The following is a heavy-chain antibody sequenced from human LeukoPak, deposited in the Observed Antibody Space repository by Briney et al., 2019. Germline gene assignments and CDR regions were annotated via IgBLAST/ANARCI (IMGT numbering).Heavy chain of an antibody. Sequence: GGSLRLSCAASGFNFGEFWMAWVRQTPGMGLEWVADIKEDGSESFYADSVKGRFTISRDNAKNSLSLQMNSLTAEDTAVYYCARAGGSSHADYWGQGTLVTVSS. CDR2: IKEDGSES. J-gene: IGHJ4*02. V-gene: IGHV3-7*01. CDR3: ARAGGSSHADY. D-gene: IGHD6-6*01. CDR1: GFNFGEFW.